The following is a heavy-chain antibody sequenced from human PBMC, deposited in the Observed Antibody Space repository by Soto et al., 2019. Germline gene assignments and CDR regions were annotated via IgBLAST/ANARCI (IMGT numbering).Heavy chain of an antibody. CDR1: GVTFTSAW. CDR2: IKSKTDGGTT. J-gene: IGHJ4*02. V-gene: IGHV3-15*01. CDR3: ARHKRDLRFLEWSYYFDY. Sequence: GGSVGLSCAASGVTFTSAWMRWVRQGPGKGLEWVARIKSKTDGGTTDYATPVKGRFTISRDDSKNTLYLQMNSLRAEDTAVFYCARHKRDLRFLEWSYYFDYWGQGT. D-gene: IGHD3-3*01.